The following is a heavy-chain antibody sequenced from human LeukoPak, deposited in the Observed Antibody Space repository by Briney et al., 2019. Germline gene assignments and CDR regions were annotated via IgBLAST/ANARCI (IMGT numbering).Heavy chain of an antibody. J-gene: IGHJ5*02. D-gene: IGHD6-25*01. CDR3: ARGDAANFWFDP. Sequence: SETLSLTCAVYGGSFSGYYWSWIRQPPGKGLEWIGEINHSGSTNYNPSLKSRVTISVDTSKNQFSLKLSSVTAADTAVYYCARGDAANFWFDPWGQGTLVIVSS. V-gene: IGHV4-34*01. CDR2: INHSGST. CDR1: GGSFSGYY.